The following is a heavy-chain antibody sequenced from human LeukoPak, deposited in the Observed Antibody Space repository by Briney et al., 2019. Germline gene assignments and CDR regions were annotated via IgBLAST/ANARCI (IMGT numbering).Heavy chain of an antibody. D-gene: IGHD2-2*01. V-gene: IGHV1-46*01. CDR1: GYTFTSYY. CDR3: ARGGSLICSSTSCLVDY. J-gene: IGHJ4*02. CDR2: INPSGGST. Sequence: ASVKVSCKASGYTFTSYYMHWVRQAPRQGLEWMGIINPSGGSTSYAQKFQGRVTMTRDMSTSTVYMELSSLRSEDTAVYYCARGGSLICSSTSCLVDYWGQGTLVTVSS.